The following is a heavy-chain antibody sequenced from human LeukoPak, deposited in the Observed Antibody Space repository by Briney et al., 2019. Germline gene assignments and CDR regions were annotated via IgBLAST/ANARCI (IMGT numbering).Heavy chain of an antibody. CDR3: AELGITMIGGV. D-gene: IGHD3-10*02. Sequence: GGSLRLSCAASGFTFSSYSMNWVRQAPGKGLEWVSSISSSSNYIYYADSMKGRFTISRDNAKNSLYLQMNSLRAEDTAVYYCAELGITMIGGVWGKGTTVTISS. V-gene: IGHV3-21*01. J-gene: IGHJ6*04. CDR2: ISSSSNYI. CDR1: GFTFSSYS.